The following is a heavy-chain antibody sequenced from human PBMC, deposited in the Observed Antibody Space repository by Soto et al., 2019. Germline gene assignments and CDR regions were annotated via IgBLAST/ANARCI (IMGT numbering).Heavy chain of an antibody. CDR1: GGSLSGYY. V-gene: IGHV4-34*01. CDR3: ARGQEGVVATH. D-gene: IGHD5-12*01. J-gene: IGHJ4*02. Sequence: QVQLQQWGAGLLKPSETLSLNCAVTGGSLSGYYWSWIRQPPGKGLEWIGEVKDGGHTNYSPSLRGGVPLSSDPSNNQFSLRLTSVTAADTGVYYCARGQEGVVATHWDQGSLVTVSS. CDR2: VKDGGHT.